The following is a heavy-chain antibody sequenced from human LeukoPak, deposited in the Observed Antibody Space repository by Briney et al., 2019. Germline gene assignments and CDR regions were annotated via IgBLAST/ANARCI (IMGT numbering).Heavy chain of an antibody. CDR1: GGSISSYY. D-gene: IGHD3-3*01. V-gene: IGHV4-59*01. J-gene: IGHJ4*02. Sequence: PSETLSPTCTVSGGSISSYYWSWIRQPPAKGLEWIGYIYYSGSTNYNPSLKSRVTISVDTSKNQFSLKLSPVTAADTAVYYCARGYFWSGINIDYWGQGTLVTVSS. CDR3: ARGYFWSGINIDY. CDR2: IYYSGST.